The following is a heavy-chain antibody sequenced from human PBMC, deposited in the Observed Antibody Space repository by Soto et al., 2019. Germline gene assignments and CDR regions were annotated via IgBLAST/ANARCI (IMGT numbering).Heavy chain of an antibody. D-gene: IGHD6-6*01. Sequence: QVQLVQSGAEVKKPGSSVKVSCKASGGTFSSYAISWVRQAPGQGLEWMGGIIPIFGTANYAQKFQGRVTITADESTSTAYMELSSLRSEDTAVYYCAREGGLEYSSSSVHCYFDYWGQGTLVTVSS. V-gene: IGHV1-69*01. CDR2: IIPIFGTA. J-gene: IGHJ4*02. CDR3: AREGGLEYSSSSVHCYFDY. CDR1: GGTFSSYA.